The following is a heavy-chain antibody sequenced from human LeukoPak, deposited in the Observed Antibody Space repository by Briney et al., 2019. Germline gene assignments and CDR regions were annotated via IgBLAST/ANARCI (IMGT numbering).Heavy chain of an antibody. J-gene: IGHJ4*02. V-gene: IGHV3-53*01. D-gene: IGHD6-19*01. CDR3: ARERQWLGSLDY. Sequence: GGSLRLSCTASGFTVSSNYMSWVRQAPGKGLEWFSFIYSGVGTYYSDSVKGRFTISRDNSKNTLYLQMNNLRAEDTAVYYCARERQWLGSLDYWGQGTLVTVSS. CDR1: GFTVSSNY. CDR2: IYSGVGT.